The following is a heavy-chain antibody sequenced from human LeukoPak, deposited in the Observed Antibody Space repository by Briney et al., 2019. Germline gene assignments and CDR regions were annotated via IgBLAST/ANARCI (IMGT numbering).Heavy chain of an antibody. J-gene: IGHJ4*02. Sequence: SVKVSCKASGGTFSSYAISWVRQAPGQGLEWMGGIIPSFGTANYAQKFQGRVTITADKSTSTAYMELSSLRSEDTAVYYCAHARDCSSTSCYQYYFDYWGQGTLVTVSS. CDR3: AHARDCSSTSCYQYYFDY. CDR2: IIPSFGTA. V-gene: IGHV1-69*06. D-gene: IGHD2-2*01. CDR1: GGTFSSYA.